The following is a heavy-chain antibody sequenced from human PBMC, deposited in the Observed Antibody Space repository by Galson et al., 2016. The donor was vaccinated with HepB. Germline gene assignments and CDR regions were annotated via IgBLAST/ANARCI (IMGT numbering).Heavy chain of an antibody. CDR3: ARGGYSGYAGLDY. D-gene: IGHD5-12*01. CDR2: THYSGTT. Sequence: TLSLTCTVSGDSISSTNYYWAWIRQPPGKGLEWIGITHYSGTTYYNPSLKRRLTISVATSKNQNSLKLTSMTAADTAVYYCARGGYSGYAGLDYWGQGTLVTVSS. V-gene: IGHV4-39*07. J-gene: IGHJ4*02. CDR1: GDSISSTNYY.